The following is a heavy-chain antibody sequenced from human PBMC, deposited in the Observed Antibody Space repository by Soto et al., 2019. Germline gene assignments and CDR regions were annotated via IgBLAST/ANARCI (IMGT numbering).Heavy chain of an antibody. J-gene: IGHJ6*02. V-gene: IGHV4-59*01. CDR3: ARDARGLELRYGMDA. CDR2: IYYSGST. CDR1: GGSISSYY. D-gene: IGHD1-7*01. Sequence: SETLSLTCTVSGGSISSYYLSWIRQPPGKGLEWIGYIYYSGSTNYNPSLKSRVTISVDTSKNQFSLKLSSVTAADTAVYYCARDARGLELRYGMDAWGQGTTVTVSS.